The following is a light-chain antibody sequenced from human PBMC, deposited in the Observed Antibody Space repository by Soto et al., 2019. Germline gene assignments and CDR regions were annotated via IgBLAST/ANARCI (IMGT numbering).Light chain of an antibody. CDR2: EVS. J-gene: IGLJ1*01. CDR1: SSDVGGYNY. CDR3: SSYTSSSRYV. Sequence: QSALTQPASVSGSPGQSITISCTGTSSDVGGYNYVSWYQQHPGKAPKVMIYEVSNRPSGVSNRFSGSKSGNTASLTISGLQAEYEADYYCSSYTSSSRYVFGTGTKLTVL. V-gene: IGLV2-14*01.